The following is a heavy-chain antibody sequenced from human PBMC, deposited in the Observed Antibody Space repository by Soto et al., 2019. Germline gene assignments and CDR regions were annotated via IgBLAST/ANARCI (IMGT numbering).Heavy chain of an antibody. V-gene: IGHV3-30*18. J-gene: IGHJ6*02. D-gene: IGHD3-3*01. CDR3: AKEVLRFLEGSLDTHYYYYGMDV. Sequence: GGSLRLSCAASGFTFSSYGMHWVRQAPGKGLEWVAVISYDGSNKYYADSVKGRFTISRDNSKNTLYLQMNSLRAEDTAVYYCAKEVLRFLEGSLDTHYYYYGMDVWGQGTTVTVSS. CDR1: GFTFSSYG. CDR2: ISYDGSNK.